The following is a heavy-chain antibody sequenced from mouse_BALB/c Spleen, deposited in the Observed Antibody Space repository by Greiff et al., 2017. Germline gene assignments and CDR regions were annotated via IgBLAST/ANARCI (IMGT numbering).Heavy chain of an antibody. V-gene: IGHV5-6-2*01. D-gene: IGHD3-1*01. CDR1: GFTFSSYY. CDR2: INSNGGST. Sequence: EVMLVESGGGLVKLGGSLKLSCAASGFTFSSYYMSWVRQTPEKRLELVAAINSNGGSTYYPDTVKGRFTISRDNAKNTLYLQMSSLKSEDTALYYCARHDDSGYPFDYWGQGTTLTVSS. CDR3: ARHDDSGYPFDY. J-gene: IGHJ2*01.